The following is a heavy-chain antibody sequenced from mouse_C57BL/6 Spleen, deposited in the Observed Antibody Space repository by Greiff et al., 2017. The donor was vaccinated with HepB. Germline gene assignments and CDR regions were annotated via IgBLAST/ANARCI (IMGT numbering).Heavy chain of an antibody. D-gene: IGHD2-5*01. V-gene: IGHV1-61*01. CDR2: IYPSDSET. Sequence: VQLQQPGAELVRPGSSVKLSCKASGYTFTSYWMDWVKQRPGQGLEWIGNIYPSDSETHYNQKFKDKATLTVDKSSSTAYMQLSSLTSEDSAVYYCATYSNYLFAYWGQGTLVTVSA. CDR3: ATYSNYLFAY. J-gene: IGHJ3*01. CDR1: GYTFTSYW.